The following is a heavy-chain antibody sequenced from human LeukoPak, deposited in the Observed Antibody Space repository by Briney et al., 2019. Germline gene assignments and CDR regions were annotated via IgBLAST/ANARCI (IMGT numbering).Heavy chain of an antibody. CDR3: AKDHTGDGYNSI. CDR1: GFIFRNFA. CDR2: VHGRT. V-gene: IGHV3-23*01. J-gene: IGHJ4*02. D-gene: IGHD5-24*01. Sequence: GGSLRLSCAASGFIFRNFAMSWVRQAPGKGLEWVSTVHGRTYYADSVKGRFTISRDDSRSTLYLQMDNLRAEDTAVYYCAKDHTGDGYNSIWGQGTLVTVS.